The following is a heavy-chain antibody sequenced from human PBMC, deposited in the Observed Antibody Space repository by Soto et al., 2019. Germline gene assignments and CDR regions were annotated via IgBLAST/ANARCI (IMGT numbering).Heavy chain of an antibody. J-gene: IGHJ5*02. D-gene: IGHD3-10*01. CDR3: ARDPSITMVRADRREGNWFDH. CDR1: GYTFTGYY. CDR2: INPNSGGT. V-gene: IGHV1-2*02. Sequence: ASVKVSCKASGYTFTGYYMHWVRQAPGQGLEWMGWINPNSGGTNYAQKFQGRVTMTRDTSISTAYMELSRLRSDDTAVYYCARDPSITMVRADRREGNWFDHWGQGTLVTVSS.